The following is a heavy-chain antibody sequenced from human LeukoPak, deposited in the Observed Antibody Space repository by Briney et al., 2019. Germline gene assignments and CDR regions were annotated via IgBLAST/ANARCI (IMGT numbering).Heavy chain of an antibody. D-gene: IGHD2-15*01. CDR3: ASWTLGAYCSGGSCYSGDGAFDI. CDR2: INPSGGST. J-gene: IGHJ3*02. V-gene: IGHV1-46*01. Sequence: GASVKVSCKASGYTFTSYYMHWVRQAPGQGLGWMGIINPSGGSTSYAQKFQGRVTMTRDTSTSTVYMELSSLRSEDTAVYYCASWTLGAYCSGGSCYSGDGAFDIWGQGTMVTVSS. CDR1: GYTFTSYY.